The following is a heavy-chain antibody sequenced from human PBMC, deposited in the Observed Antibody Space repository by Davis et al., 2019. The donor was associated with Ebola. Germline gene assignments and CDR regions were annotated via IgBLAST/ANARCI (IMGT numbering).Heavy chain of an antibody. V-gene: IGHV3-30*18. CDR1: GFTFSSYC. D-gene: IGHD4-17*01. J-gene: IGHJ6*04. CDR3: AKDTLRSSYYYYGMDV. CDR2: ISYDGSNK. Sequence: GESLKISCAASGFTFSSYCMHWVRQAPAKGLEWVAVISYDGSNKYYADPVKGRFTISRDNSKNTLYLQMNSLRAEDTAVYYCAKDTLRSSYYYYGMDVWGKGTTVTVSS.